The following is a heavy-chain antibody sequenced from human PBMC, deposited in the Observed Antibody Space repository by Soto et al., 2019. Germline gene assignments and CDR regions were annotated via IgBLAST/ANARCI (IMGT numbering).Heavy chain of an antibody. D-gene: IGHD3-10*01. CDR1: GFTFSDHY. Sequence: EVQLVESGGGLVQPGGSLRLSCAASGFTFSDHYMDWVRQAPGKGLEWVGRSKNKADSYTTEYAASVKGRFTISRDGSKNSLFLKMNSLKTEDTAVYYCTVWGSGNDFGAAWGQGILVTGSS. CDR2: SKNKADSYTT. CDR3: TVWGSGNDFGAA. J-gene: IGHJ4*02. V-gene: IGHV3-72*01.